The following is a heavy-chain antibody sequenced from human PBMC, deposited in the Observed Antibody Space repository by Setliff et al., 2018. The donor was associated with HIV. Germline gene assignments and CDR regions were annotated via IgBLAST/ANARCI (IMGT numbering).Heavy chain of an antibody. V-gene: IGHV3-21*01. CDR1: GFTFSTYR. CDR3: ARAVHSGWYYFDY. CDR2: ISSSSSYI. Sequence: PGGSLRLSCAASGFTFSTYRMNWVRQAPGKGLEWVSSISSSSSYIYYADSLKGRFTISRDNAKNSLYLQMNSLRAEDTAVYYCARAVHSGWYYFDYWGQGTLVTSPQ. J-gene: IGHJ4*02. D-gene: IGHD6-19*01.